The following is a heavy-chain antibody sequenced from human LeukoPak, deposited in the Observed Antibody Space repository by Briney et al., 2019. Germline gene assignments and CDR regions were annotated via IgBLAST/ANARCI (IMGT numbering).Heavy chain of an antibody. J-gene: IGHJ5*02. CDR1: GFTFSSYG. CDR2: IWYDGSNK. Sequence: HPGRSLRLSCAASGFTFSSYGMHWVRQAPGKGLEWVAVIWYDGSNKYCADSVKGRFTISRDNSKSTLYLQMNSLRAEDTAVYYCVRGQDGIDNWFDPWGQGTLVTVAS. V-gene: IGHV3-33*01. CDR3: VRGQDGIDNWFDP. D-gene: IGHD5-24*01.